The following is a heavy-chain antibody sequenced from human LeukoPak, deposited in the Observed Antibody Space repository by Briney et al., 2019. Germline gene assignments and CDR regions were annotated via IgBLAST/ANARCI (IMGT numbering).Heavy chain of an antibody. Sequence: VASVKVSCKASGGTFNNYAINWVRQAPGQGLESMGRFIPMFGIPNYAQKFQGRVSMTADKITSIAYMELSSLRSEDTAIYCCASPYYCDSSGQTANSFDIWGRGTMVTVSS. CDR3: ASPYYCDSSGQTANSFDI. V-gene: IGHV1-69*10. CDR2: FIPMFGIP. CDR1: GGTFNNYA. J-gene: IGHJ3*02. D-gene: IGHD3-22*01.